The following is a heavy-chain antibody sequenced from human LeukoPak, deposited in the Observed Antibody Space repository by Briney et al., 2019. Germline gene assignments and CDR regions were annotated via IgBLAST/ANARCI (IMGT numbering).Heavy chain of an antibody. Sequence: PETLSLTRTLAGGSLSSYYCSWDRQPPGKGLEWIGYIYYSGSTNYNPSLKSRVTISVDTSKNQFSLKLSSLTAADQVVYSCASGSSYDSSGYLSWGQGTLVTVSS. V-gene: IGHV4-59*01. CDR1: GGSLSSYY. CDR2: IYYSGST. CDR3: ASGSSYDSSGYLS. J-gene: IGHJ4*02. D-gene: IGHD3-22*01.